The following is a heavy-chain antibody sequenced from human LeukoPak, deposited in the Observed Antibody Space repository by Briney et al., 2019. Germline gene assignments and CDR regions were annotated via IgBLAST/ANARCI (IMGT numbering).Heavy chain of an antibody. J-gene: IGHJ4*02. V-gene: IGHV3-23*01. CDR2: ISGSGGTT. CDR1: GFTFSSYG. Sequence: GGSLRLSCAASGFTFSSYGMSWVRQAPGKGLQWVSAISGSGGTTYYADSVKGRFTISRDNARNFVYLQLNSLRAEDTAIYYCARDEKDGPLWYWGQGILVFVSS. D-gene: IGHD2-15*01. CDR3: ARDEKDGPLWY.